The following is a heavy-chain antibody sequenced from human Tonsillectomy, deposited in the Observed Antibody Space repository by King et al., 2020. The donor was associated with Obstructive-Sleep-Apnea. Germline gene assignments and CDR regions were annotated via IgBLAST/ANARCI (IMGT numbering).Heavy chain of an antibody. Sequence: VQLVESGGGLVQPGGSLRLSCAASGFTFSSYSMNWVRQAPGKGLEWVSYISSSSSILYYADSVKGRFTISRDNGKNSLDLQMKSLRAEDTAVYYCARDGGYDYDYWGQGTLVTVSS. CDR3: ARDGGYDYDY. V-gene: IGHV3-48*04. J-gene: IGHJ4*02. D-gene: IGHD5-12*01. CDR1: GFTFSSYS. CDR2: ISSSSSIL.